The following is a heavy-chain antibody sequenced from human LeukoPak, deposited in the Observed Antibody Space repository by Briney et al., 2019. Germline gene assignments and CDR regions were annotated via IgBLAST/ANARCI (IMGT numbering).Heavy chain of an antibody. Sequence: ASVKVSCTASGYTFTSYGISWVRQAPGQGLEWMGWISAYNGNTNYAQKLQGRVTMTTDTSTSTAYMELRSLRSDDTAVYHCARAPYCSGGSCPPPDWFDPRGQGTLVTVSS. J-gene: IGHJ5*02. CDR3: ARAPYCSGGSCPPPDWFDP. D-gene: IGHD2-15*01. CDR2: ISAYNGNT. CDR1: GYTFTSYG. V-gene: IGHV1-18*04.